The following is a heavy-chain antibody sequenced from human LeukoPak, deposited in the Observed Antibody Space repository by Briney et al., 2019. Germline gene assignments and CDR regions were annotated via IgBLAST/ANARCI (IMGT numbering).Heavy chain of an antibody. V-gene: IGHV4-34*01. D-gene: IGHD5-18*01. CDR3: ARSGYSYGYPSEYFQH. CDR2: INHSGST. Sequence: PSETLSLTCAVYGGSFSGYYWSWIRQPPGKGLEWIGEINHSGSTNYNPSLKSRVTISVDTSKNQFSLKLSSVTAADTAVYYCARSGYSYGYPSEYFQHWGQGTLVTVSS. J-gene: IGHJ1*01. CDR1: GGSFSGYY.